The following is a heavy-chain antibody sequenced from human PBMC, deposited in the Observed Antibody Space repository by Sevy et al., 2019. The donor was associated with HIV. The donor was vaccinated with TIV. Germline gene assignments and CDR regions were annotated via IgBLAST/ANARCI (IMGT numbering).Heavy chain of an antibody. J-gene: IGHJ4*02. CDR1: GFSFSSYG. CDR3: VKDRCSDADGRREYFEH. V-gene: IGHV3-30*02. D-gene: IGHD2-15*01. Sequence: GGSLRLSCAASGFSFSSYGMHWVRQPLGKGLEWVAFVHFDGNVKWYADSGKGRFTFSRDNSKSTVFLQMDSLRIEDTVIYYCVKDRCSDADGRREYFEHWGQGTLVTVSS. CDR2: VHFDGNVK.